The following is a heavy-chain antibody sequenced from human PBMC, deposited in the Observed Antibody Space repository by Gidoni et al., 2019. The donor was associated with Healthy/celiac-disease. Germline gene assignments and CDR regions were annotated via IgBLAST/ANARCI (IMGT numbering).Heavy chain of an antibody. V-gene: IGHV3-23*01. D-gene: IGHD6-19*01. Sequence: EVQLLESGGGLVQPGGSLRLSCAASGFTFSSYAMGWVRQAPGKGLEWVSAIRGSGGSTYYADSVKGRFTISRDNSKNTLYLQMNSLRAEDTAVYYCAKGLSAVAGTSWDAFDIWGQGTMVTVSS. CDR2: IRGSGGST. CDR3: AKGLSAVAGTSWDAFDI. J-gene: IGHJ3*02. CDR1: GFTFSSYA.